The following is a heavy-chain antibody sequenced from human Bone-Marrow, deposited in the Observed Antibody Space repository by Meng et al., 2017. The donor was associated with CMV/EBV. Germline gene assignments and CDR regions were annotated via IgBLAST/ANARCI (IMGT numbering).Heavy chain of an antibody. CDR2: INTSGGST. D-gene: IGHD2-2*01. CDR1: GYTFTSYG. J-gene: IGHJ5*02. Sequence: ASVKVSCKASGYTFTSYGISWVRQAPGQGLEWMGIINTSGGSTSYAQKFQGRVTMTRDTSTSTVYMELSSLRSEDTAVYYCARDIGCSSTSCYSGETWGQGTRVTVSS. V-gene: IGHV1-46*01. CDR3: ARDIGCSSTSCYSGET.